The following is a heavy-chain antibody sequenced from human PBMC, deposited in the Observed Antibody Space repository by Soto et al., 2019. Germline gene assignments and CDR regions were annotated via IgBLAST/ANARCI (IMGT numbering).Heavy chain of an antibody. D-gene: IGHD6-6*01. CDR3: ARGAYSSSGLWLSSNTNWFDP. CDR1: GYTFTSYD. Sequence: GASVKVSCKASGYTFTSYDINWVRQATGRGLEWMGWMNPNSGNTGYARKFQGRVTMTRNTSTSTVYMELSSLRSEDTAVYYCARGAYSSSGLWLSSNTNWFDPWGQGTLVTVSS. J-gene: IGHJ5*02. CDR2: MNPNSGNT. V-gene: IGHV1-8*01.